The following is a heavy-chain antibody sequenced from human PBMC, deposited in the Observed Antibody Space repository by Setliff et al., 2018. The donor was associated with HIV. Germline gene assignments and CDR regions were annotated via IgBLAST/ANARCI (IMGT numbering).Heavy chain of an antibody. CDR1: GGTFSSYA. D-gene: IGHD3-22*01. CDR3: AKDPGGTSGYYEAVESYFDY. J-gene: IGHJ4*02. V-gene: IGHV3-30-3*02. Sequence: GGSLRLSCTAYGGTFSSYAMHWVRQAPGKGLEWVAVISYDGTNKYFADSVKGRFTISRDNSKNTLSLQMNSLRDEDTAVYYCAKDPGGTSGYYEAVESYFDYWGQGTLVTVSS. CDR2: ISYDGTNK.